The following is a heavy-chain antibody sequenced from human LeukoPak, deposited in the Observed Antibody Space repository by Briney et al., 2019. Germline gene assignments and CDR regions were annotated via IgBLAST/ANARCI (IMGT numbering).Heavy chain of an antibody. D-gene: IGHD2-2*01. CDR1: GFTFSSYW. Sequence: GGSLRLSCAASGFTFSSYWMSWVRQAPGKGLEWVANIKQDGSEKYYVDSVKGRFTISRDNAKNSLYLQMNSLRAEDTAVYYCARVQFPPLYCSSTSCSYGAFDYWGQGTLVTVSS. CDR2: IKQDGSEK. CDR3: ARVQFPPLYCSSTSCSYGAFDY. J-gene: IGHJ4*02. V-gene: IGHV3-7*01.